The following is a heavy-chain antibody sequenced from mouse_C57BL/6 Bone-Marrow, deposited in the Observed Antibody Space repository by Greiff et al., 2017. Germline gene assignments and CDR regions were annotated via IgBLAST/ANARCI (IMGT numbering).Heavy chain of an antibody. CDR1: GYTFTSYW. Sequence: QVQLQQSGAELVMPGASVKLSCKASGYTFTSYWMHWVKQRPGQGLEWIGEIDPSGGYTNSNQKFKGKSTLTVDKSSSTADRQLSSLTSEDSAVYYCARSVEYGRALYYCDYWGQGTTLTVSS. CDR3: ARSVEYGRALYYCDY. J-gene: IGHJ2*01. CDR2: IDPSGGYT. V-gene: IGHV1-69*01. D-gene: IGHD1-1*01.